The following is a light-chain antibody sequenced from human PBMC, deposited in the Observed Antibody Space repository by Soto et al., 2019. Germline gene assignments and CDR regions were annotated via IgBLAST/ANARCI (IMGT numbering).Light chain of an antibody. J-gene: IGKJ1*01. CDR3: QQYNNWPPT. CDR2: GAS. V-gene: IGKV3-15*01. CDR1: QSVSSN. Sequence: EIVMTQSPAGLSASPGERATLSCRASQSVSSNLAWYQQKPGQAPRLLIYGASTRATGIPARFSGSGSGTEFTLTISSLQSEDFAVYYCQQYNNWPPTFGQGTRWIS.